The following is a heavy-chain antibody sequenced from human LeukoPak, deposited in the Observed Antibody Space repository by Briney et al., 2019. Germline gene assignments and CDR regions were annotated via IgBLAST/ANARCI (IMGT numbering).Heavy chain of an antibody. CDR1: GGSFSGYY. CDR3: ASGLRYFDLYY. Sequence: SETLSLTCAVYGGSFSGYYWSWIRQPAGKGLEWIGRIYTSGSTNYNPSLKSRVTISVDTSKNQFSLKLSSVTAADTAVYYCASGLRYFDLYYWGQGTLVTASS. D-gene: IGHD3-9*01. J-gene: IGHJ4*02. V-gene: IGHV4-59*10. CDR2: IYTSGST.